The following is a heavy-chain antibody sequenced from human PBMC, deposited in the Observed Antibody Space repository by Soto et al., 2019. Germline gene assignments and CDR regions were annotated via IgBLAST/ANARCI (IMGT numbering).Heavy chain of an antibody. CDR3: ARAYSSSPLEAFDI. CDR1: GFTFSSYA. V-gene: IGHV3-30-3*01. J-gene: IGHJ3*02. CDR2: ISYDGSNK. D-gene: IGHD6-13*01. Sequence: LRLSWAASGFTFSSYAMHWVRQAPGNGLELVAVISYDGSNKYYADSVKGRFTISRDNSKNTLYLQMNSLRAEDTAVYYCARAYSSSPLEAFDIWGQGTMVTVSS.